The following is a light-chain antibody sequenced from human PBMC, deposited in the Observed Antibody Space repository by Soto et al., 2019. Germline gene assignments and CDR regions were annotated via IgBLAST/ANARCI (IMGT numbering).Light chain of an antibody. CDR3: QQYNSYSHT. Sequence: EIVVTQSPAILSVSPGERATLSCRTSQSVDNNLAWYQHKSGQAPRLLIYGAFTRATGVPARFSGSGSGTEFTLTISSLQPDDFATYYCQQYNSYSHTFGQGTKVDIK. CDR2: GAF. J-gene: IGKJ2*01. V-gene: IGKV3-15*01. CDR1: QSVDNN.